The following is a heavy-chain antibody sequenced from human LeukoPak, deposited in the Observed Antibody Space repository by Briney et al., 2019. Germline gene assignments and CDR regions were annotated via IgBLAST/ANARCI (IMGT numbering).Heavy chain of an antibody. Sequence: GSSVKVSCKASGGTFSSYAISWVRQAPGQGLEWMGRIIPIFGIANYAQKFQGRVTITADKSTSTAYMELSSLRAEDTAVYYCAKNTGRSGSYPSLDYWGQGTLVTVSS. CDR2: IIPIFGIA. CDR3: AKNTGRSGSYPSLDY. J-gene: IGHJ4*02. V-gene: IGHV1-69*04. D-gene: IGHD1-26*01. CDR1: GGTFSSYA.